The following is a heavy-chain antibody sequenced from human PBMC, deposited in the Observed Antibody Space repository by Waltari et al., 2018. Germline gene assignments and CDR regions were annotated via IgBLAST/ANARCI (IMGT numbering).Heavy chain of an antibody. Sequence: QVQLQQWGAGLLKPSETLSLTCAVYGGSFSGYYWSWIRQPPGKGLEWIGEINHSASTNYNPSLKSRVTISVDTSKNQFSLKLSSVTAADTAVYYCARVGRYFDWSTIYYYGMDVWGQGTTVTVSS. D-gene: IGHD3-9*01. CDR1: GGSFSGYY. V-gene: IGHV4-34*01. CDR2: INHSAST. CDR3: ARVGRYFDWSTIYYYGMDV. J-gene: IGHJ6*02.